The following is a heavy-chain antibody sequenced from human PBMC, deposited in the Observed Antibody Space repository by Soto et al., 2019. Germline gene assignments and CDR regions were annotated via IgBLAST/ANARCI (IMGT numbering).Heavy chain of an antibody. Sequence: PSETLSLTCAVYGGSFSGYYWNWIRQPPGKGLEWIGYIYHSGSTYYNPSLKSRVTISVDRSKNQFSLKLSSVTAADTAVYYCARVPDRWGQGTPVTVSS. CDR3: ARVPDR. D-gene: IGHD2-2*01. V-gene: IGHV4-30-2*01. J-gene: IGHJ5*02. CDR1: GGSFSGYY. CDR2: IYHSGST.